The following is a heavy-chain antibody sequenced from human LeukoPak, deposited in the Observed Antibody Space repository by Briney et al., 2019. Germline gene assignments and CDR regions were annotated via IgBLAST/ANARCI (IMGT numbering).Heavy chain of an antibody. D-gene: IGHD3-10*01. CDR3: AREAMVRGVVPQSASYSYYGMDV. CDR2: TYYRSKWYN. Sequence: SQTLSLTCAISGDSVSSNSAAWNWIRQSPSRGLEWLGRTYYRSKWYNDYAVSVKSRITINPDTSKNQFSLQLNSVTPEDTAVYYCAREAMVRGVVPQSASYSYYGMDVWGQGTTVTVSS. CDR1: GDSVSSNSAA. V-gene: IGHV6-1*01. J-gene: IGHJ6*02.